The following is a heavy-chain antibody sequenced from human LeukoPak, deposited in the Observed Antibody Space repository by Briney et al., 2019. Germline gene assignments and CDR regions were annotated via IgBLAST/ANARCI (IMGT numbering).Heavy chain of an antibody. CDR3: ARALDYGDYGKDDAFDI. V-gene: IGHV4-61*01. Sequence: PSETLSLTCTVSGGSVSSGSYYWSWIRQPPGKGLEWIGYIYYSGSTNYNPSLKSRVTISVDTSKNQFSLKLSSVTAADTAVYYCARALDYGDYGKDDAFDIWGQGTMVTVSS. CDR1: GGSVSSGSYY. CDR2: IYYSGST. D-gene: IGHD4-17*01. J-gene: IGHJ3*02.